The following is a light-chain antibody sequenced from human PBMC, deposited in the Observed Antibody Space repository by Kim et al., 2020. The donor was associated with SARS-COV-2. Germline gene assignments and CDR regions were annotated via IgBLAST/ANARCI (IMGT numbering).Light chain of an antibody. CDR3: HQYDDHPIT. Sequence: DIQMTQSPPSLSASVRDRVTITCQASQDIKKCLDWYQQNPGRAPKRLIYGASNLEAGVPSRFSGSGSETEFTLTINSLQPEDIATYYCHQYDDHPITFGQGTRLEIK. CDR1: QDIKKC. CDR2: GAS. J-gene: IGKJ2*01. V-gene: IGKV1-33*01.